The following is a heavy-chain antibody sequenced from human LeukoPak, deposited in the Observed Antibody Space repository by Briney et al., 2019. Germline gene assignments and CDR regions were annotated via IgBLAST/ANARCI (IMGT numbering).Heavy chain of an antibody. CDR3: ARGHYGSSYHLDY. D-gene: IGHD3-10*01. CDR1: GGSFSGYY. V-gene: IGHV4-34*01. J-gene: IGHJ4*02. CDR2: INHSGST. Sequence: SETLSLTCAVYGGSFSGYYWSWIRQPPGKGLEWIGEINHSGSTNYNPSLKSRVTISVDTSKNQFSLKLSSVTAADTAVYYCARGHYGSSYHLDYWGQGTLVTVSS.